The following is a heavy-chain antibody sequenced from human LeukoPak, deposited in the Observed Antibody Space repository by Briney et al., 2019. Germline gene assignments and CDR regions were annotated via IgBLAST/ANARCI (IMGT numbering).Heavy chain of an antibody. D-gene: IGHD3-22*01. J-gene: IGHJ3*02. CDR1: GFTFSSYG. CDR3: AGEAISGYYYGAFDI. V-gene: IGHV3-30*03. CDR2: ISYDGSNK. Sequence: GGSLRLSCAASGFTFSSYGMHWVRQAPGKGLEWVAVISYDGSNKYYADSVKGRFTISRDNSKNTLYLQMNSLRAEDTAVYYCAGEAISGYYYGAFDIWGQGTMVTVSS.